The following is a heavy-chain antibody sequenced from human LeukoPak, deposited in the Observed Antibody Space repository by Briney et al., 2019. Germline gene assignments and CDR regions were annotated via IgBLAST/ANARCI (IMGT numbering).Heavy chain of an antibody. J-gene: IGHJ5*02. CDR3: ARVAGAWFDP. CDR2: IYHSGST. D-gene: IGHD3-10*01. CDR1: GGSISSSNW. V-gene: IGHV4-4*02. Sequence: SETLSLTCAVSGGSISSSNWWTWVRQPPGKGLEWIGEIYHSGSTNYNPSLKSRVTISVDTSKNQFSLKLSSVTAADTAVYYCARVAGAWFDPWGQGTLVTVSS.